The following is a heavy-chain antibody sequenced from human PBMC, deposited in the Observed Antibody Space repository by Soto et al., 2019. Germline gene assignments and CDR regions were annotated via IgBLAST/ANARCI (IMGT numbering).Heavy chain of an antibody. CDR3: AREGFGTASLNWFDP. J-gene: IGHJ5*02. CDR1: GGSINSGDYY. Sequence: PSETLSLTCAVCGGSINSGDYYWSWIRQPPGKGLEWIGYIYYSGSTYYNPSLKSRVTISVDTSKNQFSLKLSSVTAADTAVYYCAREGFGTASLNWFDPWGQGTLVTVSS. D-gene: IGHD3-10*01. V-gene: IGHV4-30-4*01. CDR2: IYYSGST.